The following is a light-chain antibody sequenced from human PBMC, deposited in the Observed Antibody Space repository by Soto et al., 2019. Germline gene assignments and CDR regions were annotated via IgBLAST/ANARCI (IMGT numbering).Light chain of an antibody. J-gene: IGKJ5*01. Sequence: EIVLTQSPATLSLSPGERATLSCRASQTVSSYLAWYQQKPGQAPRLLVYDASDRDTGIPARFSGSGSGTDVTLTIRSLEPEDFAVDYCQQRRTFGQGTRLEIK. CDR2: DAS. CDR1: QTVSSY. V-gene: IGKV3-11*01. CDR3: QQRRT.